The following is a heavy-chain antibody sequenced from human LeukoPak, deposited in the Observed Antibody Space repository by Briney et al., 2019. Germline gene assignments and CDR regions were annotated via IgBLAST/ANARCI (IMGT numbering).Heavy chain of an antibody. J-gene: IGHJ6*02. D-gene: IGHD6-13*01. CDR3: ARSRRPYYYYGMDV. CDR2: IYYSGST. CDR1: GGSINGYY. Sequence: SETLSLTCSVSGGSINGYYWSWIRQPPGKGLEWIGNIYYSGSTNYNPSLKSRVTISVDTSKSQFSLKLSSVTAADTAVYYCARSRRPYYYYGMDVWGQGTTVTVSS. V-gene: IGHV4-59*01.